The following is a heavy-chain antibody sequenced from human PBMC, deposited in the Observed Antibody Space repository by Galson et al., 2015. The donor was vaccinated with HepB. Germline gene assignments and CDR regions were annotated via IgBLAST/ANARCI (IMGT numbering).Heavy chain of an antibody. J-gene: IGHJ4*02. CDR3: ARVHCSSTSCYPIDY. V-gene: IGHV5-10-1*01. Sequence: QSGAEVKKPGESLRISCKGSGYSFTSYWISWVRQMPGKGLEWMGRIDPSDSYTNYSPSFQGHVTISADKSISIAYLQWSSLKASDTAMYYCARVHCSSTSCYPIDYWGQGTLVTVSS. CDR2: IDPSDSYT. D-gene: IGHD2-2*01. CDR1: GYSFTSYW.